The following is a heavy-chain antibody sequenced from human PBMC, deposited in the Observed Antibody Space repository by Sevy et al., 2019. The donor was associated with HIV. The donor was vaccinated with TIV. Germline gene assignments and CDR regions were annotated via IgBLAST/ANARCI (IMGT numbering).Heavy chain of an antibody. D-gene: IGHD1-26*01. V-gene: IGHV3-7*01. J-gene: IGHJ6*02. CDR1: GFKFNAYW. CDR2: IYQDGSEK. CDR3: VSEGGYCDYRFPHHYGLGV. Sequence: GGSLRLSCAASGFKFNAYWMSWVRQAPGKGLEWVANIYQDGSEKFYVDSVKGRFTISRDNAKNSLYLQMNSLGPEDTAVYYSVSEGGYCDYRFPHHYGLGVWGLGTTVTVSS.